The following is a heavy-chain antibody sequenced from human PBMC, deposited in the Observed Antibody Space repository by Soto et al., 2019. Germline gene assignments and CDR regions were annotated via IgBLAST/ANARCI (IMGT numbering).Heavy chain of an antibody. CDR1: GYSISSRSYY. Sequence: SETLSLTSTLSGYSISSRSYYWVWIRQPPGKGLERIGTIFYSGRSYYNTSLKSRVTISVDTSKIQFSLKLSSVTAADTAVYYCARAPPKYDILTGYYYYGMDVWGQGTTVT. J-gene: IGHJ6*02. D-gene: IGHD3-9*01. V-gene: IGHV4-39*01. CDR2: IFYSGRS. CDR3: ARAPPKYDILTGYYYYGMDV.